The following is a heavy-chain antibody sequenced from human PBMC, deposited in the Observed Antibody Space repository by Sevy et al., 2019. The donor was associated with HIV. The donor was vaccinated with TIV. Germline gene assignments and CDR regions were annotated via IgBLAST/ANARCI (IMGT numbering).Heavy chain of an antibody. J-gene: IGHJ3*02. CDR1: GFTFSSYS. Sequence: GGSLRLSCAASGFTFSSYSMNWVHQAPGKGLEWVSSISSSSSYIYYADSVKGRFTISRDNAKNSLYLQMNSLRAEDTAVYYCARDHLGDAFDIWGQGTMVTVSS. CDR3: ARDHLGDAFDI. V-gene: IGHV3-21*01. CDR2: ISSSSSYI. D-gene: IGHD3-3*02.